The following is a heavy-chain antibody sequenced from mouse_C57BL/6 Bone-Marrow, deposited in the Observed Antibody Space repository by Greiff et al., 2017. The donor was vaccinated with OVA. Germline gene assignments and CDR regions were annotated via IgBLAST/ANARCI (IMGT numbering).Heavy chain of an antibody. CDR2: ISNGGGST. V-gene: IGHV5-12*01. D-gene: IGHD3-2*02. CDR1: GFTFSDYY. J-gene: IGHJ2*01. CDR3: ARLRQLRSPYFDD. Sequence: EVKLQESGGGLVQPGGSLKLSCAASGFTFSDYYMYWVRQTPEKRLEWVAYISNGGGSTYYPDTVKGRFTISRDNAKNTLYLQMSRLKSEDTAMYYCARLRQLRSPYFDDWGQGTTLTVSS.